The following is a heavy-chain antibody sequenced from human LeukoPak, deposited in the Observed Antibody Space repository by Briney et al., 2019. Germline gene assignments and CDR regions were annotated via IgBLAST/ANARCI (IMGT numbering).Heavy chain of an antibody. CDR3: ARNLFIAARPVFDY. J-gene: IGHJ4*02. V-gene: IGHV4-59*08. CDR2: IYFTGST. CDR1: GGSISSHY. Sequence: SETLSLTRTVSGGSISSHYWTWIRQPPGKGLEWIGYIYFTGSTNHNPSLKSRVTISVDMSNNRFSLNLNSVTAADTAVYYCARNLFIAARPVFDYWGQGTLVTVSS. D-gene: IGHD6-6*01.